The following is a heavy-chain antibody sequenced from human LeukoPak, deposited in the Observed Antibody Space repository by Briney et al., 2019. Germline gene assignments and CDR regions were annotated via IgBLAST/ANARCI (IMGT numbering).Heavy chain of an antibody. CDR3: AIPGIAVAGTRDFDY. D-gene: IGHD6-19*01. CDR2: IYPGDSDT. V-gene: IGHV5-51*01. CDR1: GYRFTTYW. J-gene: IGHJ4*02. Sequence: GESLKISCKGSGYRFTTYWIGWVRQMPGKGLESMGIIYPGDSDTRYSPSFQGQVTISADKSISTVYLQWSSLKASDTAMYYCAIPGIAVAGTRDFDYWGQGTLVTVSS.